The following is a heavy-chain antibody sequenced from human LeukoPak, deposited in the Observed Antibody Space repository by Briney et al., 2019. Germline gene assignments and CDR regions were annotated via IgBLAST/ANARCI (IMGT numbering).Heavy chain of an antibody. CDR2: MNNGPGAT. CDR3: AKTHYDLLDV. Sequence: GGSLRLSCAASGFSFSTSPMSWVRQPPGKGLEWVSAMNNGPGATFYRDSVRGRFTISRDDSKSTLYLLMNSLRAEDTGTYYCAKTHYDLLDVWGQGTTVTVSS. J-gene: IGHJ6*02. CDR1: GFSFSTSP. V-gene: IGHV3-23*01. D-gene: IGHD5-12*01.